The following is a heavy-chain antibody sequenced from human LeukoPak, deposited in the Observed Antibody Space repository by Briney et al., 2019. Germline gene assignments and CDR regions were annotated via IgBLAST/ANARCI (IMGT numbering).Heavy chain of an antibody. CDR1: GGSTSGSY. CDR2: MYNSGST. J-gene: IGHJ4*02. V-gene: IGHV4-59*01. CDR3: ARGIESYGDYGY. D-gene: IGHD4-17*01. Sequence: SETLSLTCTVSGGSTSGSYWSWIRQPPGKGLEWIAYMYNSGSTNYNPSLKSRVTISIDTSKNQFSLKLSSLTAADTAIYYCARGIESYGDYGYWGQGILVTVSS.